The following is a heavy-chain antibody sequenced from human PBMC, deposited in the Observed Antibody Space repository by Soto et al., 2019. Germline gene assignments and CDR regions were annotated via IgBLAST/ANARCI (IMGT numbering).Heavy chain of an antibody. V-gene: IGHV4-34*01. Sequence: QVQLQQWGAGLLKPSETLSLTCAVYGGSFSGYYWSWIRQPPGKGLEWIGEINHSGSTNYNPSLKSRVTISVDTSKNQFSLKLSSVTAADTAVYYCARGRALGVRGVSVLTYYFDYWGQGTLVTVSS. J-gene: IGHJ4*02. CDR2: INHSGST. CDR3: ARGRALGVRGVSVLTYYFDY. CDR1: GGSFSGYY. D-gene: IGHD3-10*01.